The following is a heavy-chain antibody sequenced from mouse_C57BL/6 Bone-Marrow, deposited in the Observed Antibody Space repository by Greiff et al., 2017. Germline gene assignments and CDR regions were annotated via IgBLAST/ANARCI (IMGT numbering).Heavy chain of an antibody. CDR2: IDPENGDT. V-gene: IGHV14-4*01. J-gene: IGHJ4*01. CDR1: GFNIKDDY. Sequence: EVKLQQSGAELVRPGASVKLSCTASGFNIKDDYMHWVKQRPEQGLEWIGWIDPENGDTEYASKFQGKATITADTSSNTAYLQLSSLTSEDTAVYYCTTLAIYYGNYHYAMDYWGQGTSVAVSS. CDR3: TTLAIYYGNYHYAMDY. D-gene: IGHD2-1*01.